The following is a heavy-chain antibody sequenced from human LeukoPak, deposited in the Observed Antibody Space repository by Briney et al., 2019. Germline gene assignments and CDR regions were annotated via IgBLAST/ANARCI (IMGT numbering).Heavy chain of an antibody. V-gene: IGHV4-30-2*01. CDR3: ARDPSDILTGYYSPGY. D-gene: IGHD3-9*01. CDR2: IYHTGST. CDR1: GGSITSGDYY. J-gene: IGHJ4*02. Sequence: SQTLSLTCTVSGGSITSGDYYWSWIRQPPGKGLEWLGYIYHTGSTYYNPSLKSRVTMSIDRSRNQFSLQLTSVTAADTAVYYCARDPSDILTGYYSPGYWGLGTLVTVSS.